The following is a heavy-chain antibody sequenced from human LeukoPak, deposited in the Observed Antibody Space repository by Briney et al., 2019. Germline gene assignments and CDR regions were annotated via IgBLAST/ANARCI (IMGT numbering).Heavy chain of an antibody. Sequence: SETLSLTCAVSGGSISSGGYAWRWIRQPPGKGLEWIGYIYHSGSTYYNPSLKSRVTISVDRSKNQFSLKLSSVTAADTAVYYCARGPYDILTGHYPFYYWGQGTLVTVSS. CDR2: IYHSGST. CDR1: GGSISSGGYA. J-gene: IGHJ4*02. CDR3: ARGPYDILTGHYPFYY. V-gene: IGHV4-30-2*01. D-gene: IGHD3-9*01.